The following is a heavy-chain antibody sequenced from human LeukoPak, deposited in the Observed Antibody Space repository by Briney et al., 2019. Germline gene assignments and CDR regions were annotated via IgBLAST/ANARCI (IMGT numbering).Heavy chain of an antibody. D-gene: IGHD6-13*01. CDR3: AREVKTASGTWWFDA. V-gene: IGHV3-48*03. Sequence: GGSLRLSCAASGFTFSSYAMSWVRQAPGQGLEWIADISGSGSVIYYADSVKGRFTISRDNAKDSLFLQMNSLRAEDTAVYYCAREVKTASGTWWFDAGGQGTLVTVSS. J-gene: IGHJ5*02. CDR1: GFTFSSYA. CDR2: ISGSGSVI.